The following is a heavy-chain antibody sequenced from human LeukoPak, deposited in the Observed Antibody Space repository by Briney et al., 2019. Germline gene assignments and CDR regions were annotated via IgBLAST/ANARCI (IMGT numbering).Heavy chain of an antibody. D-gene: IGHD3-10*01. CDR2: ASSDGSGK. J-gene: IGHJ6*02. Sequence: PGRSLSLSCAASGFTFSIYAMHWVRQAPGKGLEWVALASSDGSGKYYADSVKGRFTISRDNAKNSLYLQMNSQRDEDTAVYYCAGRDYYDYDMDVWGQGTTVTVSS. CDR3: AGRDYYDYDMDV. CDR1: GFTFSIYA. V-gene: IGHV3-30*04.